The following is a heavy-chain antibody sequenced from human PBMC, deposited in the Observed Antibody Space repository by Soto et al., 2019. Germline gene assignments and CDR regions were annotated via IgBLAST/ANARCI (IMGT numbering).Heavy chain of an antibody. Sequence: GGSLRLSCAASGFTFSSYCMHWARQAPGKGLVWVSRICSYESNTRYADSVKGRFTISRDNAKNTLYLQMNSLSVEDTAVYFCARGYYGVVDYWGQGTLVTVSS. CDR3: ARGYYGVVDY. CDR2: ICSYESNT. V-gene: IGHV3-74*01. J-gene: IGHJ4*02. CDR1: GFTFSSYC. D-gene: IGHD4-17*01.